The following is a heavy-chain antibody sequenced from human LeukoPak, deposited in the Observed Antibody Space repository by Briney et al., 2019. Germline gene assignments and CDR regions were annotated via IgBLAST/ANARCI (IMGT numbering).Heavy chain of an antibody. V-gene: IGHV3-21*01. CDR2: ISSSSSYI. Sequence: GGSLRLSCAASGFTFSSYSMNWVRQAPGKGLEWVSSISSSSSYIYYADSVKGRFTISRDNAKNSLYLQMNSLRAEDTAVYYCARAYVYFWGIYRYPYYGGRGPLVTVSS. D-gene: IGHD3-16*02. J-gene: IGHJ4*02. CDR3: ARAYVYFWGIYRYPYY. CDR1: GFTFSSYS.